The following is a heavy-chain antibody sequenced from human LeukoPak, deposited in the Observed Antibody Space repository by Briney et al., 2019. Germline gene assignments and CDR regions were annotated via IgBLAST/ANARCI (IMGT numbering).Heavy chain of an antibody. D-gene: IGHD3-3*01. CDR1: GFTFSSYW. Sequence: PGGSLRLSCAASGFTFSSYWMSWVRQAPGKGLEWVANIKQDGSEKYYVDSVKGRFTISRDNAKNSLHLQMNSLRAEDTAVYYCARSQDHSGFLEWLLLRGPYYFDYWGQGTLVTVSS. V-gene: IGHV3-7*03. CDR3: ARSQDHSGFLEWLLLRGPYYFDY. CDR2: IKQDGSEK. J-gene: IGHJ4*02.